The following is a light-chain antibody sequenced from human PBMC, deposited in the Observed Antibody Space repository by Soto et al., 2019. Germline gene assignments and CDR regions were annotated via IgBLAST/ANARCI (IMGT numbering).Light chain of an antibody. V-gene: IGKV1-5*03. CDR3: QQYNSYSSIT. CDR1: ESISRW. Sequence: DIHMTHSPSTLSSSLVDRVTITCRASESISRWLAWYQQKPGKAPKLLIYKASSLESGVPSRFSGSGSGTEFTLTISSLQPDDFATYYCQQYNSYSSITFGQGTRLEIK. CDR2: KAS. J-gene: IGKJ5*01.